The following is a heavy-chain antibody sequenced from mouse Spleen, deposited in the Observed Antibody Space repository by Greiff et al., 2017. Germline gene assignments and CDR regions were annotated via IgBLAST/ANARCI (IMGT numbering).Heavy chain of an antibody. V-gene: IGHV2-6-1*01. J-gene: IGHJ4*01. CDR2: IWSDGST. CDR1: GFSLTSYG. Sequence: VKLVESGPGLVAPSQSLSITCTISGFSLTSYGVHWVRQPPGKGLEWLVVIWSDGSTTYNSALKSRLSISKDNSKSQVFLKMNSLQTDDTAMYYCARQDYDYDGAMDYWGQGTSVTVSS. D-gene: IGHD2-4*01. CDR3: ARQDYDYDGAMDY.